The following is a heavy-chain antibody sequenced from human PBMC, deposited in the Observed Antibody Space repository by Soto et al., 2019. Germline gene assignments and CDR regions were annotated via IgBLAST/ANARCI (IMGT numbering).Heavy chain of an antibody. D-gene: IGHD1-1*01. Sequence: ASVKVSCKPSGYTFTNYDVTWVRQAPGRGLEWVGWITPYNGNAHYAPHLQGRITLATATSTNTAYLDLTHLHTDATARYYCARVGTGAVPWFDPWGQGPPVTFS. V-gene: IGHV1-18*04. CDR2: ITPYNGNA. CDR3: ARVGTGAVPWFDP. J-gene: IGHJ5*02. CDR1: GYTFTNYD.